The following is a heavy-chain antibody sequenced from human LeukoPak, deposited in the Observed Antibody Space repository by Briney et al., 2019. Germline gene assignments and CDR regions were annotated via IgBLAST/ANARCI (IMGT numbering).Heavy chain of an antibody. CDR1: GGSFSGYY. CDR3: ARGSSGPYYYYYYGMDV. J-gene: IGHJ6*02. D-gene: IGHD3-22*01. V-gene: IGHV4-34*01. Sequence: SETLSLTCAVYGGSFSGYYWSWIRQPPGKGLEWIGEINHSGSTNYNPSLKSRVTISVDTSKTQFSLKLSSVTAAAAAVYYCARGSSGPYYYYYYGMDVWGQGTTVTVSS. CDR2: INHSGST.